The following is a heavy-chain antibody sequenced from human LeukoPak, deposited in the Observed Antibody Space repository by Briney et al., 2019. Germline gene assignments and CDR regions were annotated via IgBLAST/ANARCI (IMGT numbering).Heavy chain of an antibody. CDR1: GFAFGSEA. CDR3: AKDGPGRDWLLPFDY. J-gene: IGHJ4*02. Sequence: GGSLRLSCAVSGFAFGSEAMSWVRQSPARGLEWVASISPGGGTTYYADYVKGRFIISRDNSKNTLYLQMNSLRAEDTAVYYCAKDGPGRDWLLPFDYWGQGTLVTVSS. CDR2: ISPGGGTT. V-gene: IGHV3-23*01. D-gene: IGHD3/OR15-3a*01.